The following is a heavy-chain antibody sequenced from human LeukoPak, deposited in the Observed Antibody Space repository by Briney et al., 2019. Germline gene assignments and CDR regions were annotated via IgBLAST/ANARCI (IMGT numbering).Heavy chain of an antibody. J-gene: IGHJ5*02. Sequence: SXKVXXKASGYTFTSYDINWVRQATGQGLEWMGWMNPNSGNTGYAQKFQGRVTITADKSTSTAYMELSSLRSEDTAVYYCARVVGAAAGTWGQGTLVTVSS. CDR1: GYTFTSYD. CDR3: ARVVGAAAGT. CDR2: MNPNSGNT. D-gene: IGHD6-13*01. V-gene: IGHV1-8*03.